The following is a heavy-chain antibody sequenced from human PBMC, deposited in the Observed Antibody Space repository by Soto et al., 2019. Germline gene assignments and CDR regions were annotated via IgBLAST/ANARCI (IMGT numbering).Heavy chain of an antibody. CDR3: AGSTETYYDFWSGYYTVWFDP. CDR1: GGSISSYY. Sequence: SETLSLTCTVSGGSISSYYWSWIRQPPGKGLEWIGYIYYSGSTNYNPSLKSRVTISVDTSKNQFSLKLSSVTAADTAVYYCAGSTETYYDFWSGYYTVWFDPWGQGTLVTVSS. V-gene: IGHV4-59*08. J-gene: IGHJ5*02. D-gene: IGHD3-3*01. CDR2: IYYSGST.